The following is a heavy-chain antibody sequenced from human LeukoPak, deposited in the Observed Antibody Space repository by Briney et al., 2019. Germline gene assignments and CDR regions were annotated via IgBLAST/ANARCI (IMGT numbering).Heavy chain of an antibody. CDR3: AKDLRVGIAAAGTGY. CDR1: GFTLSSYA. CDR2: TSSSDAGT. J-gene: IGHJ4*02. Sequence: GGSLRLSCAASGFTLSSYAMSWVRQAPGKGLEWVSATSSSDAGTYYAASVRGRFTVSRDNSKNTLYLQMNSLRAEDTAVYYCAKDLRVGIAAAGTGYWGQGTLVTVSS. D-gene: IGHD6-13*01. V-gene: IGHV3-23*01.